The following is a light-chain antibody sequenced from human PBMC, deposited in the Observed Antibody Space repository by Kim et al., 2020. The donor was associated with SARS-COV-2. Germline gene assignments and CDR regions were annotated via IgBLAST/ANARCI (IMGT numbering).Light chain of an antibody. V-gene: IGLV3-1*01. CDR2: QDT. CDR3: QAWDSSTKGV. Sequence: VSPGQPATITCSGDKMGDKYVCWYQQKPGQSPVLVIYQDTKRPSGIPERFSGSNSGNTATLTISGTQAMDEADYYCQAWDSSTKGVFGGGTQLTVL. J-gene: IGLJ3*02. CDR1: KMGDKY.